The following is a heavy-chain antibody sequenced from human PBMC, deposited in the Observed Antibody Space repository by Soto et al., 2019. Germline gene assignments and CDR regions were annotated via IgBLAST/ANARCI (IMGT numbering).Heavy chain of an antibody. CDR1: RFTFSSYS. CDR2: IWYDGSNK. J-gene: IGHJ4*02. D-gene: IGHD1-1*01. CDR3: ARDLGTNCCFDY. V-gene: IGHV3-33*01. Sequence: QVQLVESGGGVVQPGRSLRLSCAASRFTFSSYSMHWVRQARGKGLEWVAVIWYDGSNKNYADSVKGRFTISRDNSKNTLYLQMNSLRAEDTAVYYCARDLGTNCCFDYWGQGTLVTVSS.